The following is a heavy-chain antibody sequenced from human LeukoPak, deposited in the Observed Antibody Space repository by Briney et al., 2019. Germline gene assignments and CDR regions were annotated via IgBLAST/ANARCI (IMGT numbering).Heavy chain of an antibody. V-gene: IGHV1-8*03. CDR1: GYTFTSYD. CDR2: MNPNSGNT. CDR3: ASRNSGYSSSWYAFDI. D-gene: IGHD6-13*01. Sequence: ASVKVSCKASGYTFTSYDINWVRQATGQGLEWMGWMNPNSGNTGYAQKFQGRVTITRNTSISTAYMELSSLRSEDTAVYYCASRNSGYSSSWYAFDIWGQGTMVTVSA. J-gene: IGHJ3*02.